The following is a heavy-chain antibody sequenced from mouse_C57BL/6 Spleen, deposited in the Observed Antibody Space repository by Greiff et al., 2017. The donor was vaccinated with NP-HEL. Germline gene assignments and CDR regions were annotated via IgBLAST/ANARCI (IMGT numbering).Heavy chain of an antibody. CDR3: ARRGYYGFYWYFDV. Sequence: VKLQESGAELVKPGASVKMSCKASGYTFTTYPIEWMKQNHGKSLEWIGNFHPYNDDTKYNEKFKGKATLTVEKSSSTVYLELSRLTSDDSAVYYCARRGYYGFYWYFDVWGTGTTVTVSS. D-gene: IGHD1-1*01. CDR2: FHPYNDDT. CDR1: GYTFTTYP. J-gene: IGHJ1*03. V-gene: IGHV1-47*01.